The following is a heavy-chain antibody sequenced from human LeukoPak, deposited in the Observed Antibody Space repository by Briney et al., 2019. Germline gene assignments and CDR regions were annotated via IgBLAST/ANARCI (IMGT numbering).Heavy chain of an antibody. CDR2: IYYSGST. J-gene: IGHJ4*02. Sequence: SETLSLTCTVSGGSISTYYWSWIRQPPGKGLEWIGYIYYSGSTNYNPSVKSRVTMSVDTSKKQFSLNLSSLTAADTAVYYCARGGTAVVTPYAFDIWGQGTLVTVSS. V-gene: IGHV4-59*01. CDR1: GGSISTYY. D-gene: IGHD4-23*01. CDR3: ARGGTAVVTPYAFDI.